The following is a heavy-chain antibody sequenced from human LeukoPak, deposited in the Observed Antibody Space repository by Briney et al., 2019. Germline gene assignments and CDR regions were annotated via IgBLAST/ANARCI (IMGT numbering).Heavy chain of an antibody. D-gene: IGHD3-22*01. CDR1: GFTFSNYA. CDR2: INDSGDRT. Sequence: GGSLRLSCAASGFTFSNYAMSWVRQAPGKGLEWVSGINDSGDRTHYADSVKGRFTISRDNSKNTLYLQMNSLRAEDTAIYYCANFASYDSSGYYSLEESYWGQGTLVTVSS. V-gene: IGHV3-23*01. J-gene: IGHJ4*02. CDR3: ANFASYDSSGYYSLEESY.